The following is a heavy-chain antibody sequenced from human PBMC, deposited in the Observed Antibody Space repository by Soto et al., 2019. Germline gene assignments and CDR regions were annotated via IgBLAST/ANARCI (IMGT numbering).Heavy chain of an antibody. J-gene: IGHJ3*02. CDR2: IYYSGST. V-gene: IGHV4-31*03. Sequence: SETLSLTCTVSGGSISSGGYYWSWIRQHPGKGLEWIGYIYYSGSTYYNPSLKSRVTISVDTSKNQFSLKLSSVTAADTAVYYCARGIPRGAFDIWGQGTMVTVSS. CDR1: GGSISSGGYY. CDR3: ARGIPRGAFDI. D-gene: IGHD2-21*01.